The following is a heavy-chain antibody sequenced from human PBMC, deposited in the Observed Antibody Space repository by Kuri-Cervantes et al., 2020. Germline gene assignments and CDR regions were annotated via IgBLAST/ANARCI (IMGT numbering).Heavy chain of an antibody. CDR2: IIPIFGTA. CDR3: AKDFPPGIAAAAPNFDY. CDR1: GGTFSSYA. J-gene: IGHJ4*02. D-gene: IGHD6-13*01. Sequence: SVKVSCKASGGTFSSYAISWVRQAPGQGLEWMGGIIPIFGTANYAQKFQGRVTITADESTSTAYMELSSLRSEDTAVYYCAKDFPPGIAAAAPNFDYWGQGTLVTVSS. V-gene: IGHV1-69*13.